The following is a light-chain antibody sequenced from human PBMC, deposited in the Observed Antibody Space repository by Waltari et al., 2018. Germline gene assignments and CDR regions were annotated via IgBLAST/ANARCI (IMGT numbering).Light chain of an antibody. CDR2: DTS. CDR3: LLAYGGIRV. Sequence: QAVVTQEPSVTVSPGGTVTLTCGSNTGPVTSDHHTYWFQLKPGQAPPKLIYDTSVRQSWTPGRFSGSILGDKAALTVSGIMPEDEATYFCLLAYGGIRVFGGGTMLTVL. J-gene: IGLJ2*01. CDR1: TGPVTSDHH. V-gene: IGLV7-46*01.